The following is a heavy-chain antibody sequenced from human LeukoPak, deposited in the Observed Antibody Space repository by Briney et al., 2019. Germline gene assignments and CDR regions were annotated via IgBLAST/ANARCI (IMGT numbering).Heavy chain of an antibody. CDR2: IYYSGST. J-gene: IGHJ4*02. CDR3: ARQRPLNPYY. Sequence: SETLSLTCTVSGGSISSSSYYWGWIRQPPGKGLEWIGSIYYSGSTYYNPSLKSRATISVDTSKNQFSLKLSSVTAADTAVYYCARQRPLNPYYWGQGTLVTVSS. CDR1: GGSISSSSYY. V-gene: IGHV4-39*01.